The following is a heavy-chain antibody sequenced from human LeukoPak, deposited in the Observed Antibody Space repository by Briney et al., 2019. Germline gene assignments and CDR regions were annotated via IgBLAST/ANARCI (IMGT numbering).Heavy chain of an antibody. J-gene: IGHJ4*02. D-gene: IGHD4-17*01. CDR3: ARESYYGDSPGY. CDR2: ISAYNGNT. Sequence: ASVRVSCKTSGYTFSTYDINWLRQAPGQGLEWMGWISAYNGNTNYAQKLQGRVTMTTDTSTSTAYMELRSLRSDDTAVYYCARESYYGDSPGYWGQGTLVTVSS. V-gene: IGHV1-18*01. CDR1: GYTFSTYD.